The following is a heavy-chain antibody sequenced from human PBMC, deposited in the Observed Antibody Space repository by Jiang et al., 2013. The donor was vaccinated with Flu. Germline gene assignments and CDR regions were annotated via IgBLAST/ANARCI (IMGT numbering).Heavy chain of an antibody. CDR2: INHSGST. CDR1: GGSFSGYY. Sequence: LLKPSETLSLTCAVYGGSFSGYYWSWIRQPPGKGLEWIGEINHSGSTNYNPSLKSRVTISVDTSKNQFSLKLSSVTAADTAVYYCARAVGTGNYYYYGMDVWGKGTTVTVSS. V-gene: IGHV4-34*01. D-gene: IGHD1-14*01. J-gene: IGHJ6*04. CDR3: ARAVGTGNYYYYGMDV.